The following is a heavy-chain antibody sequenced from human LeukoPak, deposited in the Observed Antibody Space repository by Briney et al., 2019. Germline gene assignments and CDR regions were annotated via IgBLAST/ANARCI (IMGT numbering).Heavy chain of an antibody. CDR2: IWYDGSDK. J-gene: IGHJ4*02. V-gene: IGHV3-33*01. D-gene: IGHD1/OR15-1a*01. CDR1: GFTLSSYG. CDR3: ARDARFEPNRSTWNKRPTYSLDY. Sequence: GGSLRLSCVASGFTLSSYGMHWVRQAPGKGLDWVAVIWYDGSDKYYADSVKGRFTISRDNSKNTVYLQMNSLRVEDTGVYYCARDARFEPNRSTWNKRPTYSLDYWGQGTMVTVSS.